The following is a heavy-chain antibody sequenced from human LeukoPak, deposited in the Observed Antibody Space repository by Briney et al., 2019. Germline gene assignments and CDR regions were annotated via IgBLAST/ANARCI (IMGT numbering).Heavy chain of an antibody. V-gene: IGHV3-30*03. CDR2: ISYDGRNK. J-gene: IGHJ4*02. Sequence: GGSLRLSCAASGITFSNYGMHWVRQAPGKGLEWVAVISYDGRNKYYADSVKGRFTISRDNSKNTLYLQMNSLRAEDTAVYYCARGLKWFGESDYWGQGTLVTVSS. CDR1: GITFSNYG. D-gene: IGHD3-10*01. CDR3: ARGLKWFGESDY.